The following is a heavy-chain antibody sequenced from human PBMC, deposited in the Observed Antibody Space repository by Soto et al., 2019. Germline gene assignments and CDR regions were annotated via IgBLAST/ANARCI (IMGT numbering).Heavy chain of an antibody. V-gene: IGHV1-69*12. CDR1: GGTFSSYA. D-gene: IGHD1-1*01. CDR2: IIPTFGTA. J-gene: IGHJ2*01. Sequence: QVQLVQSGAEVKKPGSSVKVSCKASGGTFSSYAISWVRQAPGQGLEWMGGIIPTFGTANYAQKFEGRVTITVEEPTGTAYMELGRLTSEPTAVYYCARVVTMVKTFHNTDFDLRGPGTLGTVST. CDR3: ARVVTMVKTFHNTDFDL.